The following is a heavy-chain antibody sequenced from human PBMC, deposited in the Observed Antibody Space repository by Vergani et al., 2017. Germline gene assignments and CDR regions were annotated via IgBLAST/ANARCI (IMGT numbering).Heavy chain of an antibody. Sequence: QVQLVQSGAEVKKPGSSVKVSCKASGGTFSSYAISWVRQAPGQGLEWMGRIIPIFGTANYAQKFQGRVTITADESTSTAYMELSSLRSEDTAVYYCARDRGMYYYGSGSYSGLDYWGQGTLVTVSS. CDR1: GGTFSSYA. V-gene: IGHV1-69*13. D-gene: IGHD3-10*01. CDR3: ARDRGMYYYGSGSYSGLDY. CDR2: IIPIFGTA. J-gene: IGHJ4*02.